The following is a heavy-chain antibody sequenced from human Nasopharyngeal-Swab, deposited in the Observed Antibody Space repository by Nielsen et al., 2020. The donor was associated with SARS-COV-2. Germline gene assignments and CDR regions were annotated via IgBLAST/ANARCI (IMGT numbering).Heavy chain of an antibody. CDR3: AILSSGWPRRFDY. CDR1: GGSISSSNYY. V-gene: IGHV4-39*01. J-gene: IGHJ4*02. Sequence: SETLSLTCTVSGGSISSSNYYWDWIRQPPGKGLEWIGDINYRGTTNYSPSLKSRVTISVDTSKNQFSLRLSSVTAADTAVYYCAILSSGWPRRFDYWGQGTLVTVSS. CDR2: INYRGTT. D-gene: IGHD6-19*01.